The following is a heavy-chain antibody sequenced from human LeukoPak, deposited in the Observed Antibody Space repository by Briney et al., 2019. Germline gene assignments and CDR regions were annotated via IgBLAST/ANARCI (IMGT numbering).Heavy chain of an antibody. CDR2: VKDDPRQK. D-gene: IGHD2-2*01. J-gene: IGHJ4*01. CDR1: GFTFNTYW. V-gene: IGHV3-7*01. Sequence: PGGSLRLSCAASGFTFNTYWMRWVPETRGKGLEGVANVKDDPRQKNHMHCVRGRFTIYRDNAYHQLYLQMNTLRAEDTAMYYCVRDGFSAAINFWGPGTLVTGS. CDR3: VRDGFSAAINF.